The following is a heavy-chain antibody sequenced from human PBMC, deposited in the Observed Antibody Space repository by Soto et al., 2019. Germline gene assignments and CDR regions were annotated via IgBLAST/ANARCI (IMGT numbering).Heavy chain of an antibody. V-gene: IGHV1-18*01. Sequence: ASVKVSCKASGYTFTSYGISWVRQAPGQGLEWMGWISAYNGNTNYAQKLQGRVTMTTDTSISTAYMELSRLRSDDTAVYYCARESLGTVVDWFDPWGQGTLVTVSS. D-gene: IGHD3-16*01. J-gene: IGHJ5*02. CDR2: ISAYNGNT. CDR1: GYTFTSYG. CDR3: ARESLGTVVDWFDP.